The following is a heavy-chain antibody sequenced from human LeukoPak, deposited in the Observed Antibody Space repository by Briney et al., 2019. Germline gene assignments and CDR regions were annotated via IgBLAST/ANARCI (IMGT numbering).Heavy chain of an antibody. CDR3: ARASYYDFWSGYYTPVRYFDY. D-gene: IGHD3-3*01. CDR1: GFTFSSYD. CDR2: IGTAGDT. J-gene: IGHJ4*02. Sequence: PGGSLRLSCAASGFTFSSYDMHWVRQATGKGLEWVSAIGTAGDTYYPGSVKGRFTISRENAKNSLYLQMNSLRAEDTAVYYCARASYYDFWSGYYTPVRYFDYWGQGTLVTVSS. V-gene: IGHV3-13*01.